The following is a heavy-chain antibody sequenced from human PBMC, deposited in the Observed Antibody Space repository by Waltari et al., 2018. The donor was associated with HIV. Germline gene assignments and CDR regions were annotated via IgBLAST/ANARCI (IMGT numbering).Heavy chain of an antibody. CDR2: ISTYNANT. Sequence: QVHLVQSGAEMKKPGASVKVSCKASGYTFISYGISWVRQAPGHGLEWMGWISTYNANTNDAQSLHGRVTMTTDTSTTTAYMELRSLTSDDTAVYYCARDGLRYSGTFYSDYWGQGTLVTVSS. CDR3: ARDGLRYSGTFYSDY. D-gene: IGHD1-26*01. J-gene: IGHJ4*02. V-gene: IGHV1-18*01. CDR1: GYTFISYG.